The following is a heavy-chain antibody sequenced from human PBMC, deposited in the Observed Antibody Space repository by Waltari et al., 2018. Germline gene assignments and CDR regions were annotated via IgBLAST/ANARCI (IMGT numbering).Heavy chain of an antibody. Sequence: QVQLVQSGAEVKKPGASVKVYCKASGSTFSAYFMHWVRQAPGQGLEWMGRIDPNSGGTNYAQKFQGRVTMTRDTSISTIYMELRRLTFDDTALYYCARDASTAVPEGDAFDIWGQGTMVAVSA. CDR1: GSTFSAYF. CDR2: IDPNSGGT. D-gene: IGHD6-19*01. J-gene: IGHJ3*02. CDR3: ARDASTAVPEGDAFDI. V-gene: IGHV1-2*06.